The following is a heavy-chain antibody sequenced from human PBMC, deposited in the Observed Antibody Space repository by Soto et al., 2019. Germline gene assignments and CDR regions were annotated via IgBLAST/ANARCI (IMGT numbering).Heavy chain of an antibody. CDR1: GYSFTSYW. CDR3: ARPLGSPGYYYGFDV. V-gene: IGHV5-51*01. Sequence: GESLKISCKGSGYSFTSYWIGWVRQMPGKGLEWMGIIYPGDSNIKYSPSFQGQVSISADKSINSAYLQWSSLKASDTAIYYCARPLGSPGYYYGFDVWGQGTTGTVSS. D-gene: IGHD6-13*01. J-gene: IGHJ6*02. CDR2: IYPGDSNI.